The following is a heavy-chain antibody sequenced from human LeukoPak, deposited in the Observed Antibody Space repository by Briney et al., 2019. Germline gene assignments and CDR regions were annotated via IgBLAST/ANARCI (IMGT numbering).Heavy chain of an antibody. CDR2: IYYSGST. CDR1: GGSISSYY. Sequence: SETLSLTCTVSGGSISSYYWSWIRQPPGKGLEWIGYIYYSGSTNYNPSLKSRVSISVDTSKNQFSLKLSSVTAADTAVHYCARGCSAGTPHSWFDPWGQGTLVTVPS. CDR3: ARGCSAGTPHSWFDP. J-gene: IGHJ5*02. V-gene: IGHV4-59*01. D-gene: IGHD6-13*01.